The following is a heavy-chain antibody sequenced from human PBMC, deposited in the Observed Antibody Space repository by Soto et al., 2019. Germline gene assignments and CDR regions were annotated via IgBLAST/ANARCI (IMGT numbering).Heavy chain of an antibody. Sequence: QGQLVQSGAEVKKPGSSVKVSCKASGGTFSSYAISWVRQAPGQGREWMGGIFPIFSTANYARKFQGRVTMTAHESTSTAYMELSILRSEDTSVYYCITTSHSYGMDVWGQGTTVTVSS. CDR2: IFPIFSTA. CDR1: GGTFSSYA. J-gene: IGHJ6*02. CDR3: ITTSHSYGMDV. V-gene: IGHV1-69*01. D-gene: IGHD3-22*01.